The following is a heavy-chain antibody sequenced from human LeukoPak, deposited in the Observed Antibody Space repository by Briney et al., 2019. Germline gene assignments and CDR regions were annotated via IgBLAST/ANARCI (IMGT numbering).Heavy chain of an antibody. J-gene: IGHJ3*02. CDR1: GFTFSSYS. CDR2: ISSSSRTI. CDR3: ARDGVDYASRAFDI. D-gene: IGHD4-17*01. V-gene: IGHV3-48*04. Sequence: PGGSLRLSCAASGFTFSSYSMNWVRQAPGKGLEWVSYISSSSRTIYYADSVKGRFTISRDNAKNSLYLQMNSLRAEDTAVYYCARDGVDYASRAFDIWGQGTMVTVSS.